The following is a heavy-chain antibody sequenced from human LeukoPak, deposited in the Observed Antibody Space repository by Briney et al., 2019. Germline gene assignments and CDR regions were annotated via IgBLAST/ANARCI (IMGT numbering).Heavy chain of an antibody. D-gene: IGHD6-13*01. V-gene: IGHV3-48*01. CDR3: ARVDQPPHSSSWYHYFDY. CDR2: ISSSSSTI. Sequence: PGGSLRLSCAASGFTFSSYSMNWVRQAPGKGLEWVSYISSSSSTIYYADSVKGRFTISRDNAKNSLYLQMNSLRAEDTAVYYCARVDQPPHSSSWYHYFDYWGQGTLVTVSS. J-gene: IGHJ4*02. CDR1: GFTFSSYS.